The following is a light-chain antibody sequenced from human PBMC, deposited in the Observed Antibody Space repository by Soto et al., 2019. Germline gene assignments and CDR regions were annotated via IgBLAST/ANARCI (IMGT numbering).Light chain of an antibody. Sequence: EIVMTQSPATLSVSPGEGVTLSCRASERLTTNLAWYQQSPGQAPRLLIYGTYTRATGIPTRFSGSGTGTEFTLTISSLESEDFAVYYCQQYNKWPRTVGGGTKVDIK. CDR3: QQYNKWPRT. CDR2: GTY. CDR1: ERLTTN. J-gene: IGKJ4*01. V-gene: IGKV3D-15*01.